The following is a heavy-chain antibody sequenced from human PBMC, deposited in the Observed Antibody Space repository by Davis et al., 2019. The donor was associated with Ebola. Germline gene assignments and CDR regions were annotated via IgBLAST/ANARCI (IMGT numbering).Heavy chain of an antibody. CDR2: ISGSGGST. V-gene: IGHV3-23*01. Sequence: GESLKISCAASGFTVSSNHMSWVRQAPGKGLEWVSAISGSGGSTYYADSVKGRFTISRDNSKNTLYLQMNSLRAEDTAVYYCARDWLLLDYWGQGTLVTVSS. D-gene: IGHD3-9*01. CDR3: ARDWLLLDY. CDR1: GFTVSSNH. J-gene: IGHJ4*02.